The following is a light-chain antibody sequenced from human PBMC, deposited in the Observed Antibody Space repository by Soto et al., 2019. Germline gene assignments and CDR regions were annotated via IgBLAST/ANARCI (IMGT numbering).Light chain of an antibody. V-gene: IGKV3-15*01. J-gene: IGKJ1*01. CDR3: QEYNNWWT. CDR2: GAS. CDR1: QSVNSK. Sequence: EIVMTQSPATLSVSQGERATLSCRASQSVNSKLAWYQQKPGRAPMLLIYGASTKATCIPVRFSGSGSGTEFTLTSGSLQSEDFAVYYCQEYNNWWTFGKGTKVDIK.